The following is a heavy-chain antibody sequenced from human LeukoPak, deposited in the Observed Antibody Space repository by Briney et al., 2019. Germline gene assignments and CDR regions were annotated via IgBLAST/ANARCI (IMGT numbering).Heavy chain of an antibody. D-gene: IGHD1-1*01. CDR1: GLAVSNYA. Sequence: QPGGSLRLSCVASGLAVSNYAMSWARQAPGKGLGWVSVSGSGGSTFYADSVKGRFTVSRDNSKNTVYLQMNSLRAEDTAVYYCAARPGDGYWGQGTLVTVSS. J-gene: IGHJ4*02. CDR3: AARPGDGY. V-gene: IGHV3-23*01. CDR2: SGSGGST.